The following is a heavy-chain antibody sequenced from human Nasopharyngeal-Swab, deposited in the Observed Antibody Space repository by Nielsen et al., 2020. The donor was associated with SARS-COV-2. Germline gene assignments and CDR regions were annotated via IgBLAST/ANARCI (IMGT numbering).Heavy chain of an antibody. J-gene: IGHJ3*02. CDR2: IYSGGSST. D-gene: IGHD3-22*01. CDR1: GFTFSSYA. V-gene: IGHV3-23*03. CDR3: AKDLDYYDSSGYYGNAFDI. Sequence: GESLKISCAASGFTFSSYAMSWVRQAPGKGLEWVSVIYSGGSSTYYADSVKGRFTISRDNSKNTLYLQMNSLRAEDTAVYYCAKDLDYYDSSGYYGNAFDIWGQGTMVTVS.